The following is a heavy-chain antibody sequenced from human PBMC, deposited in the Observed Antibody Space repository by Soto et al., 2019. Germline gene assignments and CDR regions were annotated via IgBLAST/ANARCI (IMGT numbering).Heavy chain of an antibody. CDR2: IYYSGST. J-gene: IGHJ6*03. CDR3: ATIGYCSGENDWYLFYYYMDV. D-gene: IGHD2-15*01. V-gene: IGHV4-39*01. Sequence: ETLSLTCTVSGDSISSSRHYWAWIRQPPGKGLEWLGNIYYSGSTNYNPSLKSRVTISVDTSKNQFSLKLSSVTAADTAVYYCATIGYCSGENDWYLFYYYMDVWGKGTTVTVSS. CDR1: GDSISSSRHY.